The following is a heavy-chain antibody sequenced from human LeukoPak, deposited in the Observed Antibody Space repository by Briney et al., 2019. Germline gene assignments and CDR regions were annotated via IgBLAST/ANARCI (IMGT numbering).Heavy chain of an antibody. Sequence: ASVKLSCKASGYTFTGYYMHWARQAPGQGLEWMGRINPNSGGTNYAQKFQGRVTMTRDTSISTAYMELSRLRSDDTAVYYCASGVYSSSWYWFDPWGQGTLVTVSS. D-gene: IGHD6-13*01. V-gene: IGHV1-2*06. CDR2: INPNSGGT. J-gene: IGHJ5*02. CDR1: GYTFTGYY. CDR3: ASGVYSSSWYWFDP.